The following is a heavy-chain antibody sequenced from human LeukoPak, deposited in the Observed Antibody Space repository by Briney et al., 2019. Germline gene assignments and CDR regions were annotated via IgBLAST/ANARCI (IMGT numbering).Heavy chain of an antibody. CDR2: INHSGIT. J-gene: IGHJ5*02. CDR3: ARGFRNAYCSGGSCYRGSWFDP. V-gene: IGHV4-34*01. D-gene: IGHD2-15*01. Sequence: SETQSLTCAVYGGSFSGYYWSWIRQPPGKGLEWIGKINHSGITNYNPSLKSRVTISVDTSKNQFSLKLSSVTAADTAVYYCARGFRNAYCSGGSCYRGSWFDPWGQGTLVTVSS. CDR1: GGSFSGYY.